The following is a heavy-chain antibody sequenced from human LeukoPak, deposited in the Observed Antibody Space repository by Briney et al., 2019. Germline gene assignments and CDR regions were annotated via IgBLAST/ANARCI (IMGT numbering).Heavy chain of an antibody. D-gene: IGHD5-18*01. CDR1: GGTFSSYA. Sequence: GASVKVSCKASGGTFSSYAIAWVRQAPGQGLEWMGGVIPIFGTPNYAQKFQGRVTITTGESTSTAYMELSSLRSEDTAIYYCARDTTMVTGYYYYIDVWGKGTTVTVSS. J-gene: IGHJ6*03. V-gene: IGHV1-69*05. CDR3: ARDTTMVTGYYYYIDV. CDR2: VIPIFGTP.